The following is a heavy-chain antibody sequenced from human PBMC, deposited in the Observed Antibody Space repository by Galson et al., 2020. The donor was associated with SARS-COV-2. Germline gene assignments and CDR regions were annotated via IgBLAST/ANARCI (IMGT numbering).Heavy chain of an antibody. D-gene: IGHD2-21*02. CDR1: GFSLSSAKMG. CDR3: ARIDCTSARCYYFDS. CDR2: IFSSYEK. J-gene: IGHJ4*02. V-gene: IGHV2-26*01. Sequence: SGPTLVKPTETLTLTCSVSGFSLSSAKMGVSWIRQPPGKALEWLAHIFSSYEKSYNASLKSRLTISKDTSKSQVVLTLTNVDPVDTATYYCARIDCTSARCYYFDSWGQGTPVAVSS.